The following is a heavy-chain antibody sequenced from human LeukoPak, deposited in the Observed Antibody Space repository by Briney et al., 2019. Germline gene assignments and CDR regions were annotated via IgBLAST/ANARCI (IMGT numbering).Heavy chain of an antibody. CDR2: IFPGDSDT. D-gene: IGHD2-2*01. CDR3: TRLLYSSSSWFDP. CDR1: GYSFTNYC. J-gene: IGHJ5*02. V-gene: IGHV5-51*01. Sequence: GESLTISGKGSGYSFTNYCNGWVRQMPGKGLEWMGIIFPGDSDTRYSPSFQGQVTISADKSISTAYLQWSSLKASDTAMYYCTRLLYSSSSWFDPWGQGTLVTVSS.